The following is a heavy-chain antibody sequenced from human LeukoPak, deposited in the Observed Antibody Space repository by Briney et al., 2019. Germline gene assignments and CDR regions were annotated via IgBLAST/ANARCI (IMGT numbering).Heavy chain of an antibody. J-gene: IGHJ5*02. D-gene: IGHD2/OR15-2a*01. V-gene: IGHV3-30-3*01. CDR2: ISYDGSNK. Sequence: GRSLRLSCAASGFTFSSYAMHWVRQAPGKGLEWVAVISYDGSNKYYADTVKGRFTISRDNAKKTLYLQMNGLRDEDTAIYYCTRDLRNKGLDPWGQGTLVTVSS. CDR1: GFTFSSYA. CDR3: TRDLRNKGLDP.